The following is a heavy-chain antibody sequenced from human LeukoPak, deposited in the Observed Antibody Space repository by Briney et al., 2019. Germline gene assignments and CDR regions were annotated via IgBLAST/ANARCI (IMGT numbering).Heavy chain of an antibody. V-gene: IGHV3-23*01. CDR1: GFTVSSNY. D-gene: IGHD1-26*01. CDR3: AKDAVRGSYYGTKDAFDI. Sequence: GGSLRLSCAASGFTVSSNYMSWVRQAPGKGLEWVSTISSNAGSSFYADSVKGRFTISRDNSKNTLYLQMNSLRAEDTAVYYCAKDAVRGSYYGTKDAFDIWGQGTMVTVSS. J-gene: IGHJ3*02. CDR2: ISSNAGSS.